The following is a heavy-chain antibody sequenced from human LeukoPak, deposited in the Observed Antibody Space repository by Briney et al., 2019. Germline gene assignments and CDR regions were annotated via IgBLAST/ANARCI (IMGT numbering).Heavy chain of an antibody. J-gene: IGHJ6*03. CDR3: ARIIPYYYYYMDV. CDR2: FYPGDSDT. CDR1: GYSFTSYW. V-gene: IGHV5-51*01. Sequence: GEPLQISCMGSGYSFTSYWSGCVRQMPGKGLEWMGIFYPGDSDTRPTPSCQGPVTISADKSISTAYLQCVTLTASATAMYYGARIIPYYYYYMDVWGKETTVTVSS.